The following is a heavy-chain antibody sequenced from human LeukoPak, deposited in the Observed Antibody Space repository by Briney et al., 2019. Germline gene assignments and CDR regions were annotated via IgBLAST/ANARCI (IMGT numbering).Heavy chain of an antibody. CDR2: IYYSGST. Sequence: KPSETLSLTCTVSGGSISSGTYYWGWIRQPPGKGLEWFGSIYYSGSTYYNPSLKSRVTISVDTSKNQFSLKLSSVTAADTTVFYCARTQPGYSSGGFDYWGQGTLVTVSS. D-gene: IGHD6-19*01. J-gene: IGHJ4*02. V-gene: IGHV4-39*01. CDR3: ARTQPGYSSGGFDY. CDR1: GGSISSGTYY.